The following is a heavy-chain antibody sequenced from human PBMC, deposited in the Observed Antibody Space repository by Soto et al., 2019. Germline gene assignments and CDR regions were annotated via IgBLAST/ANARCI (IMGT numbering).Heavy chain of an antibody. Sequence: QQQQVEQGGEVMKNGWSAENDSYQSSGATYNTDTMKWLQQAPGQRPEWMGDISPMFGAANYAPKFQGRVTITADESTGTSYMQLSSLTSEDTALYFCAREVQVHTPAFVYWGQGTLVTVSS. D-gene: IGHD3-10*01. J-gene: IGHJ4*02. CDR2: ISPMFGAA. CDR1: GATYNTDT. CDR3: AREVQVHTPAFVY. V-gene: IGHV1-69*19.